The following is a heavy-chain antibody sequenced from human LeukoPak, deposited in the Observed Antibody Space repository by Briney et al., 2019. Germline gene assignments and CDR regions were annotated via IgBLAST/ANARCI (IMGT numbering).Heavy chain of an antibody. V-gene: IGHV3-23*01. D-gene: IGHD4-17*01. CDR1: GFTFNNYA. CDR3: ARDYADYVGYFFFDY. J-gene: IGHJ4*02. Sequence: GGSLRLPCAASGFTFNNYAMNWLPQAPGKGLEWVSSISGGGQTTCYADSAKGRFNISTDHSQNTLYLQMNRLRAEDTAVYYCARDYADYVGYFFFDYWGQGTLVTVSS. CDR2: ISGGGQTT.